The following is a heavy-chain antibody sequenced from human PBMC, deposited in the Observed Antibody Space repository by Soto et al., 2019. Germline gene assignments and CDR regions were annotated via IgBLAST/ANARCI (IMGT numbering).Heavy chain of an antibody. V-gene: IGHV4-34*01. CDR1: GASFSGYF. D-gene: IGHD3-10*01. CDR2: INHSGIT. J-gene: IGHJ4*02. CDR3: AFSTMGKTRDIAY. Sequence: SETLSLTCAVYGASFSGYFCSWIRQPPGKGLEWIGEINHSGITKYNPSLKSRVTISGDTSRDQFSLNLGSVTAADTAVYYCAFSTMGKTRDIAYWGRGTLVTVSS.